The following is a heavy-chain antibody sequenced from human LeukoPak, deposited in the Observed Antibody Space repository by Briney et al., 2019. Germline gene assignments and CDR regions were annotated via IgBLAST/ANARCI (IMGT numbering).Heavy chain of an antibody. Sequence: GGSLRLSCAASGFTFSSYAMNWVRQAPGKGLEWVSMISNSGSDTYYADSVKGRFTVSRDNSKNTLFLQMNSLRAEDTAVYYCAKDGGLWVSAHWGDSWGRGTLVTVSS. V-gene: IGHV3-23*01. CDR2: ISNSGSDT. D-gene: IGHD7-27*01. J-gene: IGHJ4*02. CDR1: GFTFSSYA. CDR3: AKDGGLWVSAHWGDS.